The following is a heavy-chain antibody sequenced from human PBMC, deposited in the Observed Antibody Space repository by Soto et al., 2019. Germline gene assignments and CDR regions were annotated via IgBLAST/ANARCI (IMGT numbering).Heavy chain of an antibody. CDR3: ARTNGVLDY. V-gene: IGHV1-8*01. D-gene: IGHD4-17*01. CDR2: ISTSSGNR. CDR1: GYTFTSYD. Sequence: QVQLVQSGAEVKKPGASVKVSCKASGYTFTSYDINWVRQGTGQGLEWMGWISTSSGNRGYAQKFQGRVTMTRDTSISTAYMELSTLRSDDTAVYYCARTNGVLDYWGQGTLVTVSS. J-gene: IGHJ4*02.